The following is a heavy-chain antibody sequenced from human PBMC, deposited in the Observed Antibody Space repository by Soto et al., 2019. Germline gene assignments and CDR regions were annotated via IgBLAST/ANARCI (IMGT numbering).Heavy chain of an antibody. D-gene: IGHD2-15*01. Sequence: SQALSLTSTVSAGFISRCDWSWIRLLPGKGLEWIGYIYYSESTNYNPSLKSRVTISVDTSKSQFSLKLSSVTAADTAVYYCARHDRGYCSGGSCYSAPSYYYYMDVWGKGTTVTVS. J-gene: IGHJ6*03. V-gene: IGHV4-59*08. CDR1: AGFISRCD. CDR2: IYYSEST. CDR3: ARHDRGYCSGGSCYSAPSYYYYMDV.